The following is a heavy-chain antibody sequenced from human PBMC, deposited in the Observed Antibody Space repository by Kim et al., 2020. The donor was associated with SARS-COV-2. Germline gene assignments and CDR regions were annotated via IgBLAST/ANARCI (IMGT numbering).Heavy chain of an antibody. J-gene: IGHJ3*01. Sequence: GESLKISCKTSGYSFTDYWIHWVRQMPGKGLEWMGIIYPSDSDTKYSASFQGQVTFSADKSLTTAYLHWDSLKASDTAIYYCATSTMYTSDWYPTKASAFWGQGTKVTVSS. CDR2: IYPSDSDT. V-gene: IGHV5-51*01. CDR3: ATSTMYTSDWYPTKASAF. CDR1: GYSFTDYW. D-gene: IGHD6-19*01.